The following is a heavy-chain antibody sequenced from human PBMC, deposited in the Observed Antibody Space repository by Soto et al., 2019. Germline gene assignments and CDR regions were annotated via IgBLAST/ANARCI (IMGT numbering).Heavy chain of an antibody. D-gene: IGHD3-22*01. Sequence: SVKVSCKASGGTFSSYTTSWVRQAPGQGLEWMGRIIPILGIANYAQKFQGRVTITADKSTSTAYMELSSLRSEDTAVYYCARGYYYDSSGYYFYYWGQGTLVTVSS. CDR3: ARGYYYDSSGYYFYY. V-gene: IGHV1-69*02. J-gene: IGHJ4*02. CDR1: GGTFSSYT. CDR2: IIPILGIA.